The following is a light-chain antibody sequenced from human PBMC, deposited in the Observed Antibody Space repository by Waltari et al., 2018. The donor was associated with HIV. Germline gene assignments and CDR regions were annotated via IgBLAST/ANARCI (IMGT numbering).Light chain of an antibody. CDR1: AVPKQY. V-gene: IGLV3-25*03. CDR2: QDV. J-gene: IGLJ2*01. Sequence: SYELTQPPSVSVSPGQTATITCSGDAVPKQYAYWYQQKPGQAPVLIIYQDVKRPSGIPERFSGSSSGTTLTLTISGVQAEDEADYYCQSADSSGSYVIFGGGTKLTVL. CDR3: QSADSSGSYVI.